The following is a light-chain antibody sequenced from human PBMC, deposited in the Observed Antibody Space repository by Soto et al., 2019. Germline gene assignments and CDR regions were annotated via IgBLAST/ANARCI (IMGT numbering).Light chain of an antibody. V-gene: IGKV3-15*01. Sequence: EIIVTPSPTPLSVSPRDRAPPSPRAGQPLNNNVAWYQHKPGQAPRLLIYGASTRATGISARFSGSGSGTEFTLTISSLQSEDFAVYYCQQYEKWPPSITFGQGTRLEIK. CDR3: QQYEKWPPSIT. CDR1: QPLNNN. J-gene: IGKJ5*01. CDR2: GAS.